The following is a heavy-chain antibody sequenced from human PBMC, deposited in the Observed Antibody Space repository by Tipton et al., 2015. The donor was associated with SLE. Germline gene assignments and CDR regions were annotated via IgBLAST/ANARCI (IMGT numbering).Heavy chain of an antibody. CDR3: AGQPYPHPMDI. Sequence: TLSLTCTVPGASISSGGYYWSWIRQPPGGGLEWIGYIYYRGRTSYNPSLKSRLSISIDTSKNQFSLRLSSVTAADTAVYYCAGQPYPHPMDIWGNGTTVIVSS. CDR2: IYYRGRT. V-gene: IGHV4-31*03. J-gene: IGHJ6*04. CDR1: GASISSGGYY.